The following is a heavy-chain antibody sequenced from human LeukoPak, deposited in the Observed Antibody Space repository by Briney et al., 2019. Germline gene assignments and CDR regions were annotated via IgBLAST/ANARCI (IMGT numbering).Heavy chain of an antibody. Sequence: ASVKVSCKACGYTLTGYYMHWVRQAPGQGLGWMGWINPNNGGTNYAQKFQGRVTMPRDTSISTAHMELSRLRSDETAVYYCARGVGDFDYWGQGTLVTVSS. CDR1: GYTLTGYY. CDR3: ARGVGDFDY. CDR2: INPNNGGT. D-gene: IGHD1-26*01. V-gene: IGHV1-2*02. J-gene: IGHJ4*02.